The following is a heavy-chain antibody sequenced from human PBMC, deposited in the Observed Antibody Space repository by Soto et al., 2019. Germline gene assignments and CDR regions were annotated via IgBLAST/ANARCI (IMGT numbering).Heavy chain of an antibody. Sequence: QVQLRQSGPRLARPSGTLSLTCVVSGDSISSTHWWTWVRQTPGTGLEWIGEVYHTGSTKYNPSHKNRVTLPLDKSNNQSSLYLKSLTAADTALYSCASLPHRIVVTILTIPSWGQGTQVTVSS. D-gene: IGHD2-21*01. CDR3: ASLPHRIVVTILTIPS. V-gene: IGHV4-4*02. CDR2: VYHTGST. CDR1: GDSISSTHW. J-gene: IGHJ4*02.